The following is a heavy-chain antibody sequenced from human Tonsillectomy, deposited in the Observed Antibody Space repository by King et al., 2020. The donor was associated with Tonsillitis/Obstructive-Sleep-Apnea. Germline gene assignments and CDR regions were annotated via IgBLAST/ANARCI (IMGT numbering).Heavy chain of an antibody. CDR2: IYYSGST. Sequence: QLQESGPGLVKPSETLSLTCTVAGGSISSRSFFWSWIRQTPGKGLEWIGSIYYSGSTDYNLSLKRRVTIAVETSKNQPSLNLSSVTAADTAVYYCARLLRYFDWLKRSDFDYWGQGTLVTVSS. CDR1: GGSISSRSFF. CDR3: ARLLRYFDWLKRSDFDY. J-gene: IGHJ4*02. D-gene: IGHD3-9*01. V-gene: IGHV4-39*01.